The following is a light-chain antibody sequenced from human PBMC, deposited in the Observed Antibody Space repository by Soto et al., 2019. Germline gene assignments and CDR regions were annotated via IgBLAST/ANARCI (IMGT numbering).Light chain of an antibody. Sequence: ERVLTQSAGTLSLAPVEICNVSFMAIQSVGSNYLAWYQQRPGQAPRLLIYGASNRATGVPDRFSGSGSGTDFTLTIRRLEPEDFAVYYCQQYGSPPLGTCGGGNTGAIK. J-gene: IGKJ4*01. CDR2: GAS. CDR3: QQYGSPPLGT. CDR1: QSVGSNY. V-gene: IGKV3-20*01.